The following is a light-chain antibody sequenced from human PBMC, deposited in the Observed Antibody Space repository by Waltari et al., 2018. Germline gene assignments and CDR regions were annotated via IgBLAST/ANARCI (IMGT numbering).Light chain of an antibody. CDR1: PGKLSTTHY. CDR2: STN. J-gene: IGLJ3*02. CDR3: LLYYGDARWV. V-gene: IGLV7-43*01. Sequence: QTVVTQEPSLTVSPGETVTLTCAPAPGKLSTTHYPNCLQRKPGQAPTSLISSTNKMHPWTPARFSGSLLGGKAALTLSRAQPEDEAEYYCLLYYGDARWVFGGGTKLTVL.